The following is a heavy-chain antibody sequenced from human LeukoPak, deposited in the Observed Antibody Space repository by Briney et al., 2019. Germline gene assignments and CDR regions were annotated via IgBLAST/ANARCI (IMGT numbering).Heavy chain of an antibody. Sequence: PGGSLRLSCAASGFTFSSYAMSWVRQAPGKGLEWVSGISISSDNTYYVDSVKGRFTISRDNSKNTLYLQMNSLRAEDTAVYYCAKDYYLGFWGQGTLVTVSS. CDR3: AKDYYLGF. CDR2: ISISSDNT. J-gene: IGHJ4*02. CDR1: GFTFSSYA. D-gene: IGHD2/OR15-2a*01. V-gene: IGHV3-23*01.